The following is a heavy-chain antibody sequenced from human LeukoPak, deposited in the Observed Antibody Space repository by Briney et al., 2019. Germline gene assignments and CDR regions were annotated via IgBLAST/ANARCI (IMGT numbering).Heavy chain of an antibody. Sequence: GGSLRLSCAASGFTFSSYAMSWVRQAPGKGLEWVSAISGSGGSTYYADSVKGRFTISRDNSKNTLYLQMNSLRAEDTAVYYCARSQWYYYDSSGPGAFDIWGQGTMVTVSS. CDR1: GFTFSSYA. V-gene: IGHV3-23*01. CDR3: ARSQWYYYDSSGPGAFDI. CDR2: ISGSGGST. J-gene: IGHJ3*02. D-gene: IGHD3-22*01.